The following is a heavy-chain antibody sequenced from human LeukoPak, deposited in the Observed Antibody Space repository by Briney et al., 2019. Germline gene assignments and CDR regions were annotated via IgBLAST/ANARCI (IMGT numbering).Heavy chain of an antibody. Sequence: GGSLRLSCAASGFTFSSCAMYWVRQAPGKGLEWVAVMSFDGGNKYYADSVKGRFTISRDNSKNTLYLQMNSLRAEDTAVYYCAKVKIGIVGATLHYFDYWGQGTLVTVSS. V-gene: IGHV3-30-3*01. CDR2: MSFDGGNK. CDR1: GFTFSSCA. D-gene: IGHD1-26*01. J-gene: IGHJ4*02. CDR3: AKVKIGIVGATLHYFDY.